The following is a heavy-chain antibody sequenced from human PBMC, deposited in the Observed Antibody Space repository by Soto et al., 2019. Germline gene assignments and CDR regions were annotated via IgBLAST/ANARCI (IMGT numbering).Heavy chain of an antibody. D-gene: IGHD4-17*01. CDR1: GGTFSSYA. J-gene: IGHJ6*02. CDR2: TIPIFGTA. V-gene: IGHV1-69*13. CDR3: ARGRGDYPIYYYYGMDV. Sequence: SVKVTCKASGGTFSSYAISWVRQAPGQGLEWMGGTIPIFGTANYAQKFQGRVTITADESTSTAYMELSSLRSEDTAVYYCARGRGDYPIYYYYGMDVWGQGTTVTVSS.